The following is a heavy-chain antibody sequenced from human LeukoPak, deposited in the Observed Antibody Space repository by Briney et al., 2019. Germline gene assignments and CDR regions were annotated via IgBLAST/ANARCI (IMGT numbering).Heavy chain of an antibody. CDR2: ISYSGST. CDR1: GGSINSNNYY. CDR3: ASGAVEHWFDP. V-gene: IGHV4-39*07. D-gene: IGHD6-19*01. J-gene: IGHJ5*02. Sequence: SETLSLTCTVSGGSINSNNYYWGWIRQPPGKGLEWIGDISYSGSTYYNPSLKSRVTISVDRTKNQFSLKLSSVTAADTAVYYCASGAVEHWFDPWGQGTLVTVSS.